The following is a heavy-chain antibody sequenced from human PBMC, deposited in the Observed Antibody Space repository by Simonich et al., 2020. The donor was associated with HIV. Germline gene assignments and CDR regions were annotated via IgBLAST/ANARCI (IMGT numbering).Heavy chain of an antibody. Sequence: CAASGFTFSSYEMNWVRQAPGKGLEWVSYISSSGSPIYYADSVKGRFTISRDNAKNSLYRQMNSRRAEDTAVYYCATLGYCSGGSCSYFDYWGQGTLVIVSS. CDR1: GFTFSSYE. CDR3: ATLGYCSGGSCSYFDY. D-gene: IGHD2-15*01. V-gene: IGHV3-48*03. J-gene: IGHJ4*02. CDR2: ISSSGSPI.